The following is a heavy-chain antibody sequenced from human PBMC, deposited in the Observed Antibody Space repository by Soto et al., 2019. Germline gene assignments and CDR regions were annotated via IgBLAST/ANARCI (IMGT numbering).Heavy chain of an antibody. CDR3: ARDKVVVAATPGFWFDP. D-gene: IGHD2-15*01. CDR2: INPSGGST. Sequence: ASVKVSCKASGYTFTSYYMHWVRQAPGQGLEWMGIINPSGGSTSYAQKFQGRVTMTRDTSTSTVYMELSSLRSGDTAVYYCARDKVVVAATPGFWFDPWGQGTLVTVSS. CDR1: GYTFTSYY. J-gene: IGHJ5*02. V-gene: IGHV1-46*01.